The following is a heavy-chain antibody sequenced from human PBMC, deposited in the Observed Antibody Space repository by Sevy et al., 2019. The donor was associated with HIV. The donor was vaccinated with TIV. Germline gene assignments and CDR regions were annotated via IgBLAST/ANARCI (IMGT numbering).Heavy chain of an antibody. CDR1: GFIFSSYS. V-gene: IGHV3-21*01. Sequence: GSLRLSCAASGFIFSSYSMNWVRQAPGKGLEWVSFSSSATHYTYYADSVKGRFTVSRDYAKNSLFLQMNGLRAEDTAVYYCARTTGGSEAAFDFWGQGTMVTVSS. D-gene: IGHD1-1*01. CDR2: SSSATHYT. J-gene: IGHJ3*01. CDR3: ARTTGGSEAAFDF.